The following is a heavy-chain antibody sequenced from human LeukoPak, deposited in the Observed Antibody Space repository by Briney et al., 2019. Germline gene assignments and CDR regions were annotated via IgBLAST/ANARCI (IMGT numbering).Heavy chain of an antibody. Sequence: GESLKISCKGSGYSFTSYWIGWVRQMPGKGLEWMGIIYPGDSDTRYSPSFQGQVTISADKSISTAYLQWSSLKASDTAMYYCARRKFYYDSRGYYYSESNNWFDPWGQGTLVTVSS. CDR3: ARRKFYYDSRGYYYSESNNWFDP. D-gene: IGHD3-22*01. V-gene: IGHV5-51*01. J-gene: IGHJ5*02. CDR2: IYPGDSDT. CDR1: GYSFTSYW.